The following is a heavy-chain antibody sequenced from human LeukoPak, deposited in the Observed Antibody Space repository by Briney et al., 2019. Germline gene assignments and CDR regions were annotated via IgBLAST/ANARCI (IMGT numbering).Heavy chain of an antibody. CDR2: ISASGGTT. CDR3: AQLTTR. D-gene: IGHD4-17*01. J-gene: IGHJ4*02. V-gene: IGHV3-23*01. Sequence: GGSLRLSCAASGFTFDDYGMSWVRQAPGKGLEWVSTISASGGTTYYADSVKGRFTISRDNSKNTVYLQMNSLRVEDTAVYYCAQLTTRWGQGTLVTVSS. CDR1: GFTFDDYG.